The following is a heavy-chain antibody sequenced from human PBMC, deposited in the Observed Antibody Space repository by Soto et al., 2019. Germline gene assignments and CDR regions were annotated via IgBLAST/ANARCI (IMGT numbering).Heavy chain of an antibody. CDR2: IYYSGST. J-gene: IGHJ2*01. CDR3: ARHVGESGLRFLEWLSHYWYFDL. V-gene: IGHV4-39*01. D-gene: IGHD3-3*01. Sequence: QLQLQESGPGLVKPSETLSLTCTVSGGSISSSSYYWGWIRQPPGKGLEWIGSIYYSGSTYYNPSLKSRVTISVDTSKNQFSLKLSSVTAADTAVYYCARHVGESGLRFLEWLSHYWYFDLWGRGTLVTVSS. CDR1: GGSISSSSYY.